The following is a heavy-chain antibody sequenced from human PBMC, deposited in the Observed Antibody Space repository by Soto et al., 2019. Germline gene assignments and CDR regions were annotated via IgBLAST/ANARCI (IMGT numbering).Heavy chain of an antibody. D-gene: IGHD7-27*01. J-gene: IGHJ3*02. Sequence: QVQLQESGPGLVKPSQTLSLTCTVSGDPISSGDYYWSWIRQPPGKGLEWIGYIYYSGTTYYHPSLKSRVTLSVDTSKNQFSLKLSSVTAADTAVYYCARAPYRGANSRGALDMWGQGTMVTVSS. CDR1: GDPISSGDYY. CDR3: ARAPYRGANSRGALDM. V-gene: IGHV4-30-4*01. CDR2: IYYSGTT.